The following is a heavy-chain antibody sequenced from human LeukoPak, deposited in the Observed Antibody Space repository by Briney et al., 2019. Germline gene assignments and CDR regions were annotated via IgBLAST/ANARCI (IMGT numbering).Heavy chain of an antibody. D-gene: IGHD6-19*01. Sequence: SETLSLTCTVSGDSISSHSYFWGWIRQPPGKGLEWIGNIHYIGSTYNPSLKSRVTISVDTSTNQFSLKLSSVTAADTAVYCPKTLPYSGGWRATFDFWGQGTLVTVSS. V-gene: IGHV4-39*01. CDR3: KTLPYSGGWRATFDF. CDR1: GDSISSHSYF. J-gene: IGHJ4*02. CDR2: IHYIGST.